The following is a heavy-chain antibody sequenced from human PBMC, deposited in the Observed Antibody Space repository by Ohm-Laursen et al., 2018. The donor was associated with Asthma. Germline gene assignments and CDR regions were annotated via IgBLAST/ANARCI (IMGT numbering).Heavy chain of an antibody. V-gene: IGHV3-30-3*01. Sequence: SLRLSCAAPGFTFRSYAMHWVRQAPGKGLEWVAVGGSYYDGGLKYYADSVNGRFTVSRDDSKNTLYLQMNSLRAEDTAVYYCARDGDNDYGDYIGWYFDLWGRGTLVTVSS. CDR1: GFTFRSYA. CDR2: GGSYYDGGLK. D-gene: IGHD4-17*01. J-gene: IGHJ2*01. CDR3: ARDGDNDYGDYIGWYFDL.